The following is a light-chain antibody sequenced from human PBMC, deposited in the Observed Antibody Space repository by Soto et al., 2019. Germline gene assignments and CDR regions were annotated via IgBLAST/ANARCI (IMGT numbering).Light chain of an antibody. Sequence: QSVPIQPPSSSATPGQRVTISCSGSGSNIGSNTVNWYQQVPGTAPKLLICSCNQRPSGVPDRFSGSMSGTSASLSISGLQSEDEADYYCAAWDDSLNCYVFGTGTKVTVL. V-gene: IGLV1-44*01. CDR3: AAWDDSLNCYV. CDR1: GSNIGSNT. J-gene: IGLJ1*01. CDR2: SCN.